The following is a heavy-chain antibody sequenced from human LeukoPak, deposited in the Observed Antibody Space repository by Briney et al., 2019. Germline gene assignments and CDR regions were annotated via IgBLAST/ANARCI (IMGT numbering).Heavy chain of an antibody. CDR2: ISGSGGST. Sequence: GGSLRLSCAASGFTFSSYGMSWVRQAPGKGLEWVSAISGSGGSTYYADSVKGRFTISRDNSKNTLYLQMNSLRAEDTAVYYCAKDSMIVVVTLGYWGQGTLVTVSS. CDR1: GFTFSSYG. D-gene: IGHD3-22*01. CDR3: AKDSMIVVVTLGY. V-gene: IGHV3-23*01. J-gene: IGHJ4*02.